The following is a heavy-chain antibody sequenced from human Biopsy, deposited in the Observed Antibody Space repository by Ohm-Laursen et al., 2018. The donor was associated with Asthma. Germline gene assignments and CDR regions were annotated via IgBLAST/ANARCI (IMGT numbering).Heavy chain of an antibody. D-gene: IGHD6-13*01. J-gene: IGHJ5*02. CDR1: GYPFIGYH. CDR3: ARGQKSAGDRWFDP. V-gene: IGHV1-2*06. CDR2: INPNSGAT. Sequence: SSVNVSCKSYGYPFIGYHIHWMRQAPGQGLEWMGRINPNSGATNYAQKFQGRVTMTRDTSISTAYMEVSRLRSDDTAVYYCARGQKSAGDRWFDPWGQGTLVTVSS.